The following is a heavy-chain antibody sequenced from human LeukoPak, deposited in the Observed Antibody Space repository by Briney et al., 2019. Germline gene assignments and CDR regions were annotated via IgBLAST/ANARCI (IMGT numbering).Heavy chain of an antibody. V-gene: IGHV4-39*01. J-gene: IGHJ4*02. CDR2: IYYSGST. CDR3: ASASGVLIDH. CDR1: GGSISSSSYY. D-gene: IGHD2/OR15-2a*01. Sequence: PSETLSLTCTVSGGSISSSSYYWGWIRPPPGKGLEWIGSIYYSGSTYYNPSLKSRVTISVDTSKNQFSLKLSSVTAADTAVYYCASASGVLIDHWGQGTLVTVSS.